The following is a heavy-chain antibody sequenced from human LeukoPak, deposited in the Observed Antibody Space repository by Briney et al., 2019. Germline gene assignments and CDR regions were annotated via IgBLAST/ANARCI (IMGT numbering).Heavy chain of an antibody. CDR2: INHSGST. D-gene: IGHD3-22*01. J-gene: IGHJ4*02. V-gene: IGHV4-39*07. CDR1: GGSISSGGYY. CDR3: ARGLRYYYDSSGYYYVSGGDYFDY. Sequence: SQTLSLTCTVSGGSISSGGYYWGWIRQPPGKGLEWIGEINHSGSTNYNPSLKSRVTISVDTSKNQFSLKLSSVTAADTAVYYCARGLRYYYDSSGYYYVSGGDYFDYWGQGTLVTVSS.